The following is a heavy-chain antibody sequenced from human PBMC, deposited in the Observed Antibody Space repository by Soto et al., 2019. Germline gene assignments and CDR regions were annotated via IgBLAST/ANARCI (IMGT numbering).Heavy chain of an antibody. D-gene: IGHD5-12*01. Sequence: QVQLVQSGAEVKKPGSSVTVSCKASGGTFSSYTISWVRQAPGQGLEWMGGISPIFGTANYAQKFQGRVPVPAAEPTSTAYMELSSLRSADTAAYYGARGNDRWLELWDFDLWGRGTLVTVSS. V-gene: IGHV1-69*12. CDR2: ISPIFGTA. J-gene: IGHJ2*01. CDR1: GGTFSSYT. CDR3: ARGNDRWLELWDFDL.